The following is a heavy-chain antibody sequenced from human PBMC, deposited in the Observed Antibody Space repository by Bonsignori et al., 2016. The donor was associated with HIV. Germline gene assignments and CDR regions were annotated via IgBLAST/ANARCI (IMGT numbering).Heavy chain of an antibody. CDR2: INPNSGGT. V-gene: IGHV1-2*02. J-gene: IGHJ4*02. D-gene: IGHD3-10*01. Sequence: WVRQAPGQGLEWMGWINPNSGGTNYAQKFQGRVTMTRDTSISTAYMELSRLRSDDTAFYYCARFNYAGSSIDYWGREPWSPSPQ. CDR3: ARFNYAGSSIDY.